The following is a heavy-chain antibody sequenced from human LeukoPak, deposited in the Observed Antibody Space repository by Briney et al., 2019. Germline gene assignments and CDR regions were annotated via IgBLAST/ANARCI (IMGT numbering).Heavy chain of an antibody. J-gene: IGHJ5*02. CDR2: IYYSGST. D-gene: IGHD3-16*01. CDR3: ARHRRPLLGGHNWFDP. Sequence: SETLSLTCTVSGGSISSSSYYWGWIRQPPGKGLEWIGSIYYSGSTYYNPSLKSRVTISVDTSKNQFSLKLSSVTAADTAVYYCARHRRPLLGGHNWFDPWGQGTLVTVSS. CDR1: GGSISSSSYY. V-gene: IGHV4-39*01.